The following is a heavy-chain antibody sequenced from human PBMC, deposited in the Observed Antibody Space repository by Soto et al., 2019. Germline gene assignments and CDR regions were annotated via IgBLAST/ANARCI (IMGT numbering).Heavy chain of an antibody. CDR3: ARTKCSGGSCYSWSLDY. CDR2: RYYSEST. CDR1: GGSITTGGYY. D-gene: IGHD2-15*01. V-gene: IGHV4-31*03. J-gene: IGHJ4*02. Sequence: SETLSLTCTVSGGSITTGGYYWSCIRELPWKGLEWIGHRYYSESTYYNPSLKGRVSISLDTSKNQFSLKLSFVTAADTAMYYCARTKCSGGSCYSWSLDYWGQGTPVTVSS.